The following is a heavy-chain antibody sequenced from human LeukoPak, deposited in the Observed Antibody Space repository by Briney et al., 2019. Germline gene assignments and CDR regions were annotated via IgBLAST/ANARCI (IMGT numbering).Heavy chain of an antibody. CDR2: MNPYSGNT. D-gene: IGHD3-3*01. V-gene: IGHV1-8*01. CDR3: ARWGRVTDNTWGFWSGYTPNWFDP. J-gene: IGHJ5*02. CDR1: GYTFTSYD. Sequence: SSVKVSCKASGYTFTSYDINWLRQATGQGLEWMGWMNPYSGNTSYAQKFQGRVTMTRNTSISTAYMELSSLRSEDTAVYYCARWGRVTDNTWGFWSGYTPNWFDPWGQGTLVTVSS.